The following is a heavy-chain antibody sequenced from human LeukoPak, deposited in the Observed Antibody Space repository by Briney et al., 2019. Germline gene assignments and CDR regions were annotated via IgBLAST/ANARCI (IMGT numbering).Heavy chain of an antibody. D-gene: IGHD3-22*01. CDR1: GYTFTGYY. J-gene: IGHJ3*02. Sequence: GASVKVSCKASGYTFTGYYVHWVRQAPGQGLEWMGWMNPHSGGTNSAQKFQGRVTMTRDTSTSTAYMELSRLRSDDTAVYYCARDYDSSGINDAFDIWGQGTMVTVSS. V-gene: IGHV1-2*02. CDR2: MNPHSGGT. CDR3: ARDYDSSGINDAFDI.